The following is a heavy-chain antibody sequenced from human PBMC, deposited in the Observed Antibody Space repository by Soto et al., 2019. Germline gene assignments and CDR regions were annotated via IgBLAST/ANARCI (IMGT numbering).Heavy chain of an antibody. J-gene: IGHJ4*02. CDR2: INPNSGGT. Sequence: ASVEVSCKASGYTFTGYYMHWVRQAPGQGLEWMGWINPNSGGTNYAQKFQGRVTMTRDTSISTAYMELSRLRSDDTAVYYCARGGLAAAGIEGNSYFDYWGQGTQVTVSS. CDR3: ARGGLAAAGIEGNSYFDY. D-gene: IGHD6-13*01. CDR1: GYTFTGYY. V-gene: IGHV1-2*02.